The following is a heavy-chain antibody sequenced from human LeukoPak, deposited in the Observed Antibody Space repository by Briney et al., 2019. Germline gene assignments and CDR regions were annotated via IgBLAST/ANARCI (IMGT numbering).Heavy chain of an antibody. D-gene: IGHD6-13*01. CDR1: GFTFSDYY. CDR3: AKRTGIAAAGPLDY. J-gene: IGHJ4*02. CDR2: ISGTGGST. V-gene: IGHV3-23*01. Sequence: GGSLRLSCAASGFTFSDYYMSWIRQAPGKGLEWVSVISGTGGSTYYADSVKGRFTISRDNSKNTLYLQMNSLRVEDTAIYYCAKRTGIAAAGPLDYWGQGALVTVSS.